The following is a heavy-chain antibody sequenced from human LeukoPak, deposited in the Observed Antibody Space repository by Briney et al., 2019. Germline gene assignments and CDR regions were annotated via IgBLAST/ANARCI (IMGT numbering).Heavy chain of an antibody. Sequence: GGSLRLSCAASGFTYSSNGMHWVRQAPGKGLEWVAFIQNDGNNKKYADSVKGRFTISRDNSKNTLYLQMNSLRAEDTAVYYCASDWGTSSLYLVNWGQGTLVTVSS. J-gene: IGHJ4*02. CDR1: GFTYSSNG. CDR2: IQNDGNNK. CDR3: ASDWGTSSLYLVN. D-gene: IGHD6-6*01. V-gene: IGHV3-30*02.